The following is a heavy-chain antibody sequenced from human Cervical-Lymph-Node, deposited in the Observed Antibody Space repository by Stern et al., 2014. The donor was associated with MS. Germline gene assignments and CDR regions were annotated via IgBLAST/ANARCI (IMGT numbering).Heavy chain of an antibody. D-gene: IGHD1-26*01. V-gene: IGHV5-51*03. CDR3: ARGAPPEN. CDR2: IYPSDYDT. J-gene: IGHJ4*02. CDR1: GYSFTNFW. Sequence: EVQLVESGAEVKKPGESLKISCKTAGYSFTNFWIGWVRQMPGKGLEWMGIIYPSDYDTKSGPSFQGQVIISADKSIGTAYLQWRSLKASDSGIYYCARGAPPENWGQGTLVTVSS.